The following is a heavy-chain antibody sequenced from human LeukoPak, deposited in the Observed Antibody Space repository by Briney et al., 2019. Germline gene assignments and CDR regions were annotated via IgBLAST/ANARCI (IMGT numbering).Heavy chain of an antibody. CDR3: ARVIAAADPDAFDI. CDR1: GVSISNGGYY. D-gene: IGHD6-13*01. V-gene: IGHV4-61*08. J-gene: IGHJ3*02. Sequence: PSETLSLTCIISGVSISNGGYYWSWIRQPPGKGLEWIGYIYHSGITNYNPSLKSRVTISVDTSKNQFSLKLSSVTAADTAVYYCARVIAAADPDAFDIWGQGTMVTVSS. CDR2: IYHSGIT.